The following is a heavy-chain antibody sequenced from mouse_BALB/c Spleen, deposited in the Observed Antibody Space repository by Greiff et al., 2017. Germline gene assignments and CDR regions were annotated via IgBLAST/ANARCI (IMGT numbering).Heavy chain of an antibody. J-gene: IGHJ4*01. CDR2: ISYDGSN. CDR1: GYSITSGYY. D-gene: IGHD1-2*01. Sequence: EVQLQESGPGLVKPSQSLSLTCSVTGYSITSGYYCNWIRQFPGNKLEWMGYISYDGSNNYNPSLKNRISITRDTSKNQFFLKLNSVTTEDTATYYCASYYGSAMDYWGQGTSVTVSS. CDR3: ASYYGSAMDY. V-gene: IGHV3-6*02.